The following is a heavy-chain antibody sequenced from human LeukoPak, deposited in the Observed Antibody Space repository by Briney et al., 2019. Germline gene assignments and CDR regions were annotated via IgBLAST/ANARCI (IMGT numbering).Heavy chain of an antibody. Sequence: GGSLRLSCAASGFTFSSYWMHWVRQAPGKGLVWVSRINSDGSSTNYAGSVKGRFTISRDNAKNTLYLQMNSLRAEDTAVYYCAKDLGGGSGCYDLWGRGTLVTVSS. CDR2: INSDGSST. D-gene: IGHD6-19*01. CDR1: GFTFSSYW. V-gene: IGHV3-74*01. J-gene: IGHJ2*01. CDR3: AKDLGGGSGCYDL.